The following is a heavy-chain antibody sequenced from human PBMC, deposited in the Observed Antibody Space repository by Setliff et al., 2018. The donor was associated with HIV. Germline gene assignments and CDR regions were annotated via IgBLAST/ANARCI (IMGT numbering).Heavy chain of an antibody. CDR3: ARDTLTMVRGVMFVPTESYLGMDV. D-gene: IGHD3-10*01. Sequence: SETLSLTCTVSGGSISSSNYYWGWIRQSPGKGLEWIGSVFYSGNTYYTPSLKTRVTISVNTYKNQFSLTLRSVPAADTAVYYCARDTLTMVRGVMFVPTESYLGMDVWGQGTTVTVSS. CDR2: VFYSGNT. V-gene: IGHV4-39*07. J-gene: IGHJ6*02. CDR1: GGSISSSNYY.